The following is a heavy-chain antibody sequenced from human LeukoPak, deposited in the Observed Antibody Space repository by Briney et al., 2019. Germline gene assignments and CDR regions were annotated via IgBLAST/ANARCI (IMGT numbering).Heavy chain of an antibody. Sequence: PSETLSLTFTISGGSISTSYWGWVRQPPGKGLECLGYIYYSGRTNYNPSLKSRVTISIDSSENQLSLKLTSVSAADTAVYYCARMLGREAYPLDHWGQGTLVTVSS. CDR2: IYYSGRT. CDR1: GGSISTSY. D-gene: IGHD3-16*01. CDR3: ARMLGREAYPLDH. J-gene: IGHJ4*02. V-gene: IGHV4-59*01.